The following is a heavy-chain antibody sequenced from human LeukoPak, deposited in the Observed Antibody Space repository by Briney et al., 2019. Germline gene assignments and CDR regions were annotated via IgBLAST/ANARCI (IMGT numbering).Heavy chain of an antibody. CDR3: ARDRAYYYDSSGYYLDYFDY. CDR1: GGPISSYY. CDR2: IYTSGST. V-gene: IGHV4-4*07. Sequence: PSETLSLTCTVSGGPISSYYWSWLRQPAGKGLEWIGRIYTSGSTNYNPSLKTRVTMSVDTSKNQFSLKLSSVTAADTAVYYCARDRAYYYDSSGYYLDYFDYWGQGTLVTVSS. D-gene: IGHD3-22*01. J-gene: IGHJ4*02.